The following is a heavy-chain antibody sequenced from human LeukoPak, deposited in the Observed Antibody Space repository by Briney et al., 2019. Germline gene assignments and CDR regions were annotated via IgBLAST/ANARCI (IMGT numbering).Heavy chain of an antibody. Sequence: PSETLSLTCAVYGGSFSGYYWSWIRQPPGKGLEWIGEIYHSGSTNYNPSLKSRVTISVDKSKNQFSLKLSSVTAADTAVYYCARLGVWTYYFDYWGQGTLVTVSS. V-gene: IGHV4-34*01. D-gene: IGHD3/OR15-3a*01. CDR2: IYHSGST. CDR3: ARLGVWTYYFDY. CDR1: GGSFSGYY. J-gene: IGHJ4*02.